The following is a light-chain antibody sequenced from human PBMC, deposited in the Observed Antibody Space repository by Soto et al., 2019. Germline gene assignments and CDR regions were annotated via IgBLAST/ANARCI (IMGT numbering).Light chain of an antibody. Sequence: DIQMTQSPSSLSASVGDRVTITCRASQSVNTYLNWYQQKPGTAPKLLIYTASTLQSGVPPRFSGSGSGTDFTLTISSLQHEHFPTYYCQQSYRNPRTFGPGTKVDIK. CDR3: QQSYRNPRT. CDR1: QSVNTY. V-gene: IGKV1-39*01. J-gene: IGKJ3*01. CDR2: TAS.